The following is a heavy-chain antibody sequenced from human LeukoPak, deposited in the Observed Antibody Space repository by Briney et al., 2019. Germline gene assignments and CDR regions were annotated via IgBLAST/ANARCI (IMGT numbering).Heavy chain of an antibody. J-gene: IGHJ6*02. Sequence: ASVKVSCKASGYTFTSYDINWVRQATGQGLEWMGWMNPNSGNTDYAQKFQGRVTMTRDTSISTAYMELSRLRSDDTAVYYCARETYSMDVWGQGTTVTVSS. CDR3: ARETYSMDV. V-gene: IGHV1-8*01. CDR2: MNPNSGNT. D-gene: IGHD2-2*02. CDR1: GYTFTSYD.